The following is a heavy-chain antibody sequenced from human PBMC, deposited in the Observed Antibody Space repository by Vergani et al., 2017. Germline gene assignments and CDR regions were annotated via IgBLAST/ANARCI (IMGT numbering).Heavy chain of an antibody. J-gene: IGHJ2*01. CDR2: ISYDGSNK. CDR3: ARDGRYYDILTGYFRYWYFDL. V-gene: IGHV3-30-3*01. Sequence: QVQLVESGGGVVQPGRSLRLSCAASGFTFSSYAMHWVRQAPGKGLEWVAVISYDGSNKYYADSVKGRFTISRDNSKNTLYLQMNSLRAEDTAVYYCARDGRYYDILTGYFRYWYFDLWGRGTLVTVSS. CDR1: GFTFSSYA. D-gene: IGHD3-9*01.